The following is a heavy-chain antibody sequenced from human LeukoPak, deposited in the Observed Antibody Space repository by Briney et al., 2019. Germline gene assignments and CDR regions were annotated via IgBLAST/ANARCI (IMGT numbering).Heavy chain of an antibody. Sequence: PSETLSLTCTLSGGSFSSYYWSWIRQPPGKGLEWIGYIYYSGSTNYDPSLKSRVTISVDTSKNQFSLKLSSVTATDTAVYYCARAGYSGSDFSVWGKGSTVTVSS. J-gene: IGHJ6*04. CDR1: GGSFSSYY. D-gene: IGHD5-12*01. V-gene: IGHV4-59*01. CDR2: IYYSGST. CDR3: ARAGYSGSDFSV.